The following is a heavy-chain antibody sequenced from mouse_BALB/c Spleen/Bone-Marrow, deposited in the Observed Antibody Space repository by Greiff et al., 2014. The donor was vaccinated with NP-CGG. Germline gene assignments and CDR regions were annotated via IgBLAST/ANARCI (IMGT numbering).Heavy chain of an antibody. CDR3: ARSGSSSGYFDY. CDR2: ISSGSSTI. D-gene: IGHD1-1*01. CDR1: GFTFSSFA. Sequence: EVQVVESGGGLVQPGGSRKLSCAASGFTFSSFAMHWVRQAPEKGLEWVAYISSGSSTIYYADTVMGRFTISRDNPKNTLFLQMTRLRAEDTAMYYCARSGSSSGYFDYWGQGTTLTVSS. V-gene: IGHV5-17*02. J-gene: IGHJ2*01.